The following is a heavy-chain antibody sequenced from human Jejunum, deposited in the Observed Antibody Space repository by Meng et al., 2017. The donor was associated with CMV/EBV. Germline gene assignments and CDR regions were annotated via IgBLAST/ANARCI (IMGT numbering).Heavy chain of an antibody. CDR2: IVRKGDVI. J-gene: IGHJ4*02. D-gene: IGHD3-10*01. CDR1: GFTVSSHA. Sequence: AFGFTVSSHAKGWVRQAPGKGLEYGSGIVRKGDVIEYGASVKGRFNISRDKSKNPLYLQMNSLRAEDTAVYYCVKWLAEQSVFDKWGQGTLVTVSS. CDR3: VKWLAEQSVFDK. V-gene: IGHV3-23*05.